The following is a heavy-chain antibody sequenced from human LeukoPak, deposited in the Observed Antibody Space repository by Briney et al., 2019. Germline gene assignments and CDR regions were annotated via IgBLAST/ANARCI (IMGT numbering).Heavy chain of an antibody. CDR3: AEAVGYCSGGSCYPYYYYGMDV. J-gene: IGHJ6*02. V-gene: IGHV3-23*01. CDR2: ISGRGGST. D-gene: IGHD2-15*01. Sequence: GGSLRLSCAASGFTFSSYAVSWVRQAPGKGLEWVSAISGRGGSTYYADSVKGRFTISRDNSKNTLYLQMNSLRAEDTAVYYCAEAVGYCSGGSCYPYYYYGMDVWGQGTTVTVSS. CDR1: GFTFSSYA.